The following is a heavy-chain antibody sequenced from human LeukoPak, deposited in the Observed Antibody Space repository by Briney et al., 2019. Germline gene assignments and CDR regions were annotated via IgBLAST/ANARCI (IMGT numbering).Heavy chain of an antibody. Sequence: SETLSLTCTVSGGSISSYYWSWIRQAPGKGLEWIGYIYYSGGTSYNPSLKSRVTISVDTSKSQFSLKLSSVTAADTAVYYCARGGDYYDSMIWGQGTLVTVSS. CDR2: IYYSGGT. D-gene: IGHD3-22*01. V-gene: IGHV4-59*01. J-gene: IGHJ4*02. CDR3: ARGGDYYDSMI. CDR1: GGSISSYY.